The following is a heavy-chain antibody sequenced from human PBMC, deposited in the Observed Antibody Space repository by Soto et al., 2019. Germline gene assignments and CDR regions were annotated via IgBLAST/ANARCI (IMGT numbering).Heavy chain of an antibody. CDR3: ARVPFPVTTRFDY. Sequence: ASVKVSCKASGYTFTSYAMHWVRQAPGQRLEWMGWINAGNGNTKYSQKFQGRVTITRDTSASTAYMELSSLRSEDTAVYYCARVPFPVTTRFDYWGQGTLVTVSS. CDR1: GYTFTSYA. CDR2: INAGNGNT. D-gene: IGHD4-17*01. J-gene: IGHJ4*02. V-gene: IGHV1-3*01.